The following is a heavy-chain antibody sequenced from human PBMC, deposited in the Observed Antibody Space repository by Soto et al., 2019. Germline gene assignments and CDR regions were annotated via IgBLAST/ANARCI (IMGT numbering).Heavy chain of an antibody. J-gene: IGHJ6*03. Sequence: SETLSLTCTVSGGSFTSYYWSWIRQPPGKGLEWLGYIYYTGSTNYNPSLKSRVSISVDTSKNQFSLELSSVTAADTAVYYCARLYRDYMDVWGKGTTVTVSS. CDR2: IYYTGST. V-gene: IGHV4-59*08. CDR1: GGSFTSYY. CDR3: ARLYRDYMDV.